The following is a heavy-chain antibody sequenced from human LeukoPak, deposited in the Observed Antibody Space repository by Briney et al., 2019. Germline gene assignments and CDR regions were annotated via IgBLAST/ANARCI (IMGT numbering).Heavy chain of an antibody. D-gene: IGHD3-16*01. J-gene: IGHJ6*02. V-gene: IGHV1-2*02. CDR2: INPNSGGT. Sequence: GASVKVSCKASGYTFTVYYVHLARQAPGQGLELMGWINPNSGGTKYAQKFQGRVTMTRDTSITTAYMELSRLRSDDMAVYYCALWDYYAMDVWGQGTTVTVSS. CDR3: ALWDYYAMDV. CDR1: GYTFTVYY.